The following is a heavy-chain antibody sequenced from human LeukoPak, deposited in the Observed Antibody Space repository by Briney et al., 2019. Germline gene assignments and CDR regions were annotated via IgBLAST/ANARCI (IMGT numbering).Heavy chain of an antibody. J-gene: IGHJ4*02. CDR2: ISPDGTNI. Sequence: PGRSLRLSCAASGFTFSSYSMHWVRQAPVRGLESVAVISPDGTNIYYAGSVKGRFTISRDNSENTLYLQMNSLRAEDTALYYCSRDGEHGYNDIDFWGQGTLVTVSS. V-gene: IGHV3-30-3*01. CDR3: SRDGEHGYNDIDF. CDR1: GFTFSSYS. D-gene: IGHD5-24*01.